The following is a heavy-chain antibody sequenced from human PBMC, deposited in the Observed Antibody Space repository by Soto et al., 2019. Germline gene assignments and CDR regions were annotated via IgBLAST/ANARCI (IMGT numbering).Heavy chain of an antibody. Sequence: SETLSLTCTVSGCPTSSCSYQWGWIRQPPGKGLEWIGNVYYNGNTYYKASLKSRVTISVDTSNNQFSLKVKSVTAADTAVYYCARLSGSYNDRYFEYWGQGTLVTVS. CDR1: GCPTSSCSYQ. CDR2: VYYNGNT. V-gene: IGHV4-39*01. J-gene: IGHJ4*02. D-gene: IGHD1-26*01. CDR3: ARLSGSYNDRYFEY.